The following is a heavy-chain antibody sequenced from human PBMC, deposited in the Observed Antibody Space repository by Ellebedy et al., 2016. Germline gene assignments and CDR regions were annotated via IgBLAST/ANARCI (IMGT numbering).Heavy chain of an antibody. CDR2: ISAYNGNT. CDR1: GFTLTSYG. V-gene: IGHV1-18*04. D-gene: IGHD4-17*01. Sequence: ASVKVSCKASGFTLTSYGISWVRQAPGQGLEWMGWISAYNGNTNYAQKLQGRVTMTTDTSTSTAYMELRRLRSDDTAVYYCTRGRRSGDEFDYWGQGTLVTVSS. J-gene: IGHJ4*02. CDR3: TRGRRSGDEFDY.